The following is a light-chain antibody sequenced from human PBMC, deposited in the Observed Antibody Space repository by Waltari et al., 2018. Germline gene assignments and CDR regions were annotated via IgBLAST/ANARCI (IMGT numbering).Light chain of an antibody. J-gene: IGLJ1*01. V-gene: IGLV3-21*01. CDR3: QVWDSSSDQHV. CDR2: HDS. Sequence: SYVLTQPPSVSVAPGKTARIPCGGNNIGSRSVHWYQVRPGQAPVLVISHDSDRPSGIPERLSGSNSGNTATLTISRGEAGDEADFYCQVWDSSSDQHVFGTGTKVTVL. CDR1: NIGSRS.